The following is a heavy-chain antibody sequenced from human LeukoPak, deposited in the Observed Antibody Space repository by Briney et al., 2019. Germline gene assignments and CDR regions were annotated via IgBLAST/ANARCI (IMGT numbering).Heavy chain of an antibody. V-gene: IGHV4-34*01. CDR3: ARGSLRPGIAVAGHFDY. D-gene: IGHD6-19*01. CDR1: GGSFSGYY. CDR2: IKHSGST. J-gene: IGHJ4*02. Sequence: SETLSLTCAVYGGSFSGYYWSWIRQPPGKGLEWIGEIKHSGSTNYNPSLKSRVTISVDTSKNQFSLKLSSVTAADTAVYYCARGSLRPGIAVAGHFDYWGQGTLVTVSS.